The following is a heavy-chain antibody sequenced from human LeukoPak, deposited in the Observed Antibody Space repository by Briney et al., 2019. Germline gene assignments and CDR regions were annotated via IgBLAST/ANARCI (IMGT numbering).Heavy chain of an antibody. J-gene: IGHJ4*02. D-gene: IGHD6-19*01. V-gene: IGHV1-69*13. CDR3: ARASAVAGSFDY. CDR1: GGTFSSYA. Sequence: SVKVSCKASGGTFSSYAISWVRQAPGQGLEWMGGIIPIFGTANYAQKFQGRVTITADESTSTAYMELSSLRSEDTTVYYCARASAVAGSFDYWGQGTLVTVSS. CDR2: IIPIFGTA.